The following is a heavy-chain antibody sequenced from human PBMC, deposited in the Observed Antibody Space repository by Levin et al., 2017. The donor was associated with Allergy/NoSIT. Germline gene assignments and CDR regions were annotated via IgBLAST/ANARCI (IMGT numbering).Heavy chain of an antibody. Sequence: GGSLRLSCAASGFTFSDYYMSWIRQAPGKGLEWVSYISSSGSTIYYADSVKGRFTISRDNAKNSLYLQMNSLRAEDTAVYYCARAEVGATDPDAFDIWGQGTMVTVSS. CDR2: ISSSGSTI. J-gene: IGHJ3*02. D-gene: IGHD1-26*01. CDR1: GFTFSDYY. CDR3: ARAEVGATDPDAFDI. V-gene: IGHV3-11*01.